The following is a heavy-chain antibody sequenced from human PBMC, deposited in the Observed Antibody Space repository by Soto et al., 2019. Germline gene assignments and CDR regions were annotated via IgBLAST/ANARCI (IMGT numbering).Heavy chain of an antibody. Sequence: QVQLVESGGGVVQPGRSPRLSCAASGFTFSSYGIHWVHQAPGKVLEGVAVISYDGSNKYYADAVKGRFTISRDNSKNTLYLQMNSLRTEDTAAYYCAKQEGVGYNYGHFAYWVQGTMVTVSS. CDR1: GFTFSSYG. D-gene: IGHD1-1*01. V-gene: IGHV3-30*18. CDR3: AKQEGVGYNYGHFAY. CDR2: ISYDGSNK. J-gene: IGHJ4*02.